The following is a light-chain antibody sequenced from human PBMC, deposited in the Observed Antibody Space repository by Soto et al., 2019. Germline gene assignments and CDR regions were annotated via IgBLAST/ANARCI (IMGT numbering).Light chain of an antibody. Sequence: DIQMTQSPSSLSASVGDRVTITCEASQDISNYLNWYQQKPGKAPKLLTYDASNFETGVPSRFSGCGSGTDFTFTISSLQPKDIATYYCQQYDNLRITFGGGTKVEIK. CDR1: QDISNY. CDR2: DAS. V-gene: IGKV1-33*01. CDR3: QQYDNLRIT. J-gene: IGKJ4*01.